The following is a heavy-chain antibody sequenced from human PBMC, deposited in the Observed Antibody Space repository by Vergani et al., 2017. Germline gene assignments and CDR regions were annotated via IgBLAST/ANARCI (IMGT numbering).Heavy chain of an antibody. V-gene: IGHV3-66*02. CDR2: IYSGDET. CDR1: GSTVSGNY. CDR3: ARGNYYGSGTYVDP. D-gene: IGHD3-10*01. J-gene: IGHJ5*02. Sequence: VQLVESGGGVVQRGGSLRLSCAASGSTVSGNYMTWVRQAPGKGLEWVSHIYSGDETYYADSVKDRVTISRDTSNNTLHLQINNLRVEDTAVYYCARGNYYGSGTYVDPWGQGTLVTGSS.